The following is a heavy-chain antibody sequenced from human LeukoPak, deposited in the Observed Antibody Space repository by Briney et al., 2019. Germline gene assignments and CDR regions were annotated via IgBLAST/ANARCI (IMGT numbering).Heavy chain of an antibody. CDR1: GFTFSNAW. J-gene: IGHJ4*02. V-gene: IGHV3-15*01. Sequence: PGGSLRLSCAASGFTFSNAWMSWVRQAPGKGLEWVGRIKSKTDGGTTDYAAPVKGRFTISRDDSKNTLYLQMNSLKTEDTAVYYCTTEESSSWYDRRAYFDYWGQGTLATVSS. CDR3: TTEESSSWYDRRAYFDY. D-gene: IGHD6-13*01. CDR2: IKSKTDGGTT.